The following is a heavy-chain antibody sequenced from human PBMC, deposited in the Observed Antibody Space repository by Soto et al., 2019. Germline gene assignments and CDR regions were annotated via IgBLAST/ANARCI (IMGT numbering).Heavy chain of an antibody. V-gene: IGHV1-69*01. CDR1: GGTFSSYS. Sequence: QVQLVQSGAEVKKPGSSVQVSCKASGGTFSSYSINWVRQAPGQGLEWMGEIIPIFGTANYAQKFQGSVTITADESTSTAYMELSSLRSEDTAVYYCARDGGRHSGGIDYWGQGTLVTVSS. CDR2: IIPIFGTA. J-gene: IGHJ4*02. D-gene: IGHD1-26*01. CDR3: ARDGGRHSGGIDY.